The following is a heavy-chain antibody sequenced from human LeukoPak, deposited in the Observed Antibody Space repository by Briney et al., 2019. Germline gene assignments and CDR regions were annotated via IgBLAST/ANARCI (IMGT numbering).Heavy chain of an antibody. V-gene: IGHV1-69*01. D-gene: IGHD2-15*01. Sequence: SVTVSCTASGGTFSSYAISWVRQAPGQGLEWMGGIIPIFGTANYAQKFQGRVTITADESTSTAYMELSSLRSEDTAVYYCARSGYCSGGSCYSNYYYGMDVWGKGTTVTVSS. CDR1: GGTFSSYA. CDR2: IIPIFGTA. CDR3: ARSGYCSGGSCYSNYYYGMDV. J-gene: IGHJ6*04.